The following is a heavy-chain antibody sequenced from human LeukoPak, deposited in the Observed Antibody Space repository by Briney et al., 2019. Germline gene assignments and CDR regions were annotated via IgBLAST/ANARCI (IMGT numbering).Heavy chain of an antibody. Sequence: PAESLRLSCAASGFTFSTHIMNWVRQAPPQGLEWDSSISSGDTYIYYADSVQGRFTVSRDNAKNSLYLQMNSLRAEDTAVYYCARDAAKDGYKASDAFDIWGQGTMVTVSS. D-gene: IGHD5-24*01. CDR1: GFTFSTHI. J-gene: IGHJ3*02. V-gene: IGHV3-21*01. CDR2: ISSGDTYI. CDR3: ARDAAKDGYKASDAFDI.